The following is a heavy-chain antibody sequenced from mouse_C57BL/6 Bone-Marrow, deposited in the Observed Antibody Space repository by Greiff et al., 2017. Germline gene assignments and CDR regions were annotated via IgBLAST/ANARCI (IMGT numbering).Heavy chain of an antibody. CDR3: TRDRGYGTWFAY. J-gene: IGHJ3*01. D-gene: IGHD1-1*01. V-gene: IGHV5-9-1*02. Sequence: EVKVVESGEGLVKPGGSLKLSCAASGFTFSSYAMSWVRQTPEKRLEWVAYISSGGDYIYYADTVKGRFTISRDNARNTLYLQMSSLKSEDTAMYYCTRDRGYGTWFAYWGQGTLVTVSA. CDR2: ISSGGDYI. CDR1: GFTFSSYA.